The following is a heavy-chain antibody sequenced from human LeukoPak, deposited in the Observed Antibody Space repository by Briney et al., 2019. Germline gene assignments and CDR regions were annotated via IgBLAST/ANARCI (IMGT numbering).Heavy chain of an antibody. J-gene: IGHJ4*02. Sequence: GGSLRLSCAASGFTFSSYAMSWVRQAPGKGLEWVSAISGSGGGTYYADSVKGRFTISRDNSKNTLYLQMNSLRAEDTAVYYCAKAVALYCSSTSCYFDYWGQGTLVTVSP. CDR1: GFTFSSYA. CDR3: AKAVALYCSSTSCYFDY. CDR2: ISGSGGGT. V-gene: IGHV3-23*01. D-gene: IGHD2-2*01.